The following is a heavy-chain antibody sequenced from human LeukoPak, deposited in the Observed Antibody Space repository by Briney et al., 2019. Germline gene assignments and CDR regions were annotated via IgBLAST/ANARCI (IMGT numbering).Heavy chain of an antibody. Sequence: GASVIVSCRASGYTFTSYAMNWVRQAPGQGLEWMGWINTNTGNPTYAQGFTGRFVFSLDTSVSTAYLQICSLKAEDTAVYYCARAVYSGYETPYFDYWGQGTLVTVSS. V-gene: IGHV7-4-1*01. CDR2: INTNTGNP. CDR1: GYTFTSYA. J-gene: IGHJ4*02. D-gene: IGHD5-12*01. CDR3: ARAVYSGYETPYFDY.